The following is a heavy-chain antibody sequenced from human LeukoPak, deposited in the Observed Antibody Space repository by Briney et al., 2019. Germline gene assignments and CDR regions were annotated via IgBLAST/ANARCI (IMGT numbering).Heavy chain of an antibody. D-gene: IGHD3-3*01. CDR1: GYTCTSYD. CDR3: ASYLLTIFGVVRAFDI. J-gene: IGHJ3*02. CDR2: MNPNSGNT. V-gene: IGHV1-8*03. Sequence: GASVTVSFKSSGYTCTSYDINWVRQATGQGLEWMGWMNPNSGNTGYAQKFQGRVTITSNTSISTAYMELSRPRSEDTAVYYCASYLLTIFGVVRAFDIWGQGTMVTFSS.